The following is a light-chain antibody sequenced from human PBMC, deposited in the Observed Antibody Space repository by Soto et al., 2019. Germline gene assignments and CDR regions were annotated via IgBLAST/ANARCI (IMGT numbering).Light chain of an antibody. Sequence: QSALAQPASVSGSPGQSITISCTGTNSDIGGYNYVSWYQQHPGKAPKLMIYEVSNRPSGVSNRFSGSKSGNTASPTISGLQAEDEADYYCSSYTSSSTPYVFGTGTKVTV. V-gene: IGLV2-14*01. CDR2: EVS. CDR1: NSDIGGYNY. CDR3: SSYTSSSTPYV. J-gene: IGLJ1*01.